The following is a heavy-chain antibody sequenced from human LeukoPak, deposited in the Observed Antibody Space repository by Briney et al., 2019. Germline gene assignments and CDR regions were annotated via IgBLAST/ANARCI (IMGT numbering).Heavy chain of an antibody. CDR2: ISSSSSYI. V-gene: IGHV3-21*01. CDR1: GFTFSSYS. Sequence: PGGSRRLSCAASGFTFSSYSMNWVRQAPGKGLEWVSSISSSSSYIYYADSVKGRSTISRDNAKNSLYLQMNSLRAEDTAVYYCARDPRNYYDSSGYSYWGQGTLVTVSS. J-gene: IGHJ4*02. CDR3: ARDPRNYYDSSGYSY. D-gene: IGHD3-22*01.